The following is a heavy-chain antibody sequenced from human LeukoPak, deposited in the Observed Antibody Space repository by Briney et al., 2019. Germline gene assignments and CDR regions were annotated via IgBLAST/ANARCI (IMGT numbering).Heavy chain of an antibody. J-gene: IGHJ4*02. Sequence: SGTLSLTCAVSGGSISSSNWWSWVRQPPGKGLEWIGEIYHSGSTNYNPSLKSRVTISVDKSKNQFSLKLSSVTAADTAVYYCARVVYSSWYPSFDYWGQGTLVTVSS. CDR2: IYHSGST. CDR3: ARVVYSSWYPSFDY. CDR1: GGSISSSNW. V-gene: IGHV4-4*02. D-gene: IGHD6-13*01.